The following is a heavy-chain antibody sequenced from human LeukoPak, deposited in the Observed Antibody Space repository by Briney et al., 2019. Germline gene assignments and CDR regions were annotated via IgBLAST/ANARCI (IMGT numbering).Heavy chain of an antibody. J-gene: IGHJ4*02. V-gene: IGHV3-23*01. D-gene: IGHD3-3*01. CDR1: GFTFSSYA. CDR2: ISGSGGST. CDR3: AKEGRYYDFWSGYYHFDY. Sequence: GGSLRLSCAASGFTFSSYAMSWVRQAPGKGLEWVSAISGSGGSTYYADSVKGRFTISRDNSKNTLYLQMNSRRAEDTAVYYCAKEGRYYDFWSGYYHFDYWGQGTLVTVSS.